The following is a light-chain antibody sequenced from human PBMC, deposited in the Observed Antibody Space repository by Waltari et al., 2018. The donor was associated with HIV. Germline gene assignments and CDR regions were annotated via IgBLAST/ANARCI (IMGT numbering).Light chain of an antibody. V-gene: IGKV1-27*01. J-gene: IGKJ4*01. CDR3: QSYKSAPFT. CDR2: GTS. CDR1: QAISTY. Sequence: ASQAISTYLAWYQQKPGKVPKVLIYGTSSLQSGVPSRFTGSGSGTEFTLTISSLQPEDVATYYCQSYKSAPFTFGGGTRVEIK.